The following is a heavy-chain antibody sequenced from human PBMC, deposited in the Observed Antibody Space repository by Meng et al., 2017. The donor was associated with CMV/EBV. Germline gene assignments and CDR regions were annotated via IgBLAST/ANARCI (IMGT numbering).Heavy chain of an antibody. CDR3: ARGFTGVLLWFGESLGWFDP. CDR2: IYYSGST. CDR1: GGSISSGDYY. D-gene: IGHD3-10*01. V-gene: IGHV4-30-4*08. Sequence: QVQLKESGPGLVKPSQTLSLTCTVSGGSISSGDYYWSWIRQPPGKGLEWIGYIYYSGSTYYNPSLKSRVTISVDTSKNQFSLKLSSVTAADTAVYYCARGFTGVLLWFGESLGWFDPWGQGTLVTVSS. J-gene: IGHJ5*02.